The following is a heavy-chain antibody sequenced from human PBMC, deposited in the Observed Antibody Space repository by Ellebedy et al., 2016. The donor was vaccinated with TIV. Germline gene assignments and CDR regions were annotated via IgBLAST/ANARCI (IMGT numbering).Heavy chain of an antibody. CDR1: DGPFNSSHW. CDR3: ASAGDWKLEY. V-gene: IGHV4-4*02. J-gene: IGHJ4*02. D-gene: IGHD1-1*01. CDR2: IHDTGIT. Sequence: MPSETLSLTCTVSDGPFNSSHWWGWVRQPPGKGLEWLGEIHDTGITTYSPSLKSRVTVSLDKSKNQFSLKLTSVTAADTAVYYCASAGDWKLEYWGQGTLVTVSS.